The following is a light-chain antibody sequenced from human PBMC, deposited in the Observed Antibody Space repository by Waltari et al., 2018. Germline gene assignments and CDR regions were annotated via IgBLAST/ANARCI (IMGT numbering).Light chain of an antibody. J-gene: IGLJ1*01. V-gene: IGLV2-14*01. CDR1: SSYVGGYNY. Sequence: QSALTQPASVSGSPGQSITISCTGSSSYVGGYNYVSWYQQYPGKVPKIMIYEVNNRPSGVSSRFSGSKSGNTASLTISGLQADDEADYYCSSFTSRHLYVFGTGIAVTVL. CDR2: EVN. CDR3: SSFTSRHLYV.